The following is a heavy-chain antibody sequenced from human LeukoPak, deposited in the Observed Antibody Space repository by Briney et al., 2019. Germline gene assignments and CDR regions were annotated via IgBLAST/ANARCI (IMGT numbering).Heavy chain of an antibody. CDR2: ISSSGGST. CDR1: GFTISNYA. D-gene: IGHD2-15*01. Sequence: PGGSLRLSCAASGFTISNYAMSWVRQAPGKGLEWVSGISSSGGSTYYADSVKGRFTISRDNSKNTLYLQMNSLRAEDTAVYHCAKQLGYCSDGSCYFPYWGQGTLVTVSS. J-gene: IGHJ4*02. CDR3: AKQLGYCSDGSCYFPY. V-gene: IGHV3-23*01.